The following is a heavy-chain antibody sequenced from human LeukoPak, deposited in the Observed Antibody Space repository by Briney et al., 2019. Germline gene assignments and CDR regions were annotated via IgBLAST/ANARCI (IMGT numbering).Heavy chain of an antibody. CDR1: GFTFSSYG. CDR2: IWYDGSNK. D-gene: IGHD3-16*01. V-gene: IGHV3-33*01. J-gene: IGHJ3*02. CDR3: ARERVFGGVRSSAFDI. Sequence: HSGGSLRLSCAASGFTFSSYGMHWVRQAPGKGLEWAAVIWYDGSNKYYADSVKGRFTISRDNSKNTLYLQMNSLRAEDTAVYYCARERVFGGVRSSAFDIWGQGTMVTVSS.